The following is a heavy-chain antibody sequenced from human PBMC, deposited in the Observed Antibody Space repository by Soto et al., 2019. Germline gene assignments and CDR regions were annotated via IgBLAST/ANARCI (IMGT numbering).Heavy chain of an antibody. J-gene: IGHJ5*01. D-gene: IGHD5-12*01. CDR3: PRQARFYDGPSFVNS. CDR2: IIIYNGNT. Sequence: QVHLEQSGGEVKKPGASVRVSCKASGYTFTNYGITWVRQAPGQGLEWMGCIIIYNGNTNYAQNVQGRDTLTKDTSTRTASMELRRHRHDDTAVYYCPRQARFYDGPSFVNSRGQGTLVTVSS. V-gene: IGHV1-18*04. CDR1: GYTFTNYG.